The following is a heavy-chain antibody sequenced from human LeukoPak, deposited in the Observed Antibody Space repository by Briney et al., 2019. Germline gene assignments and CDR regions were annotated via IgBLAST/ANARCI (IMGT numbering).Heavy chain of an antibody. CDR1: GFTFSSYG. D-gene: IGHD5-12*01. V-gene: IGHV3-30*02. CDR3: AKDGYGGDPAYYFDY. CDR2: IWYGGSNK. Sequence: GGSLRLSCAASGFTFSSYGMHWVRQAPGKGLEWVAVIWYGGSNKYYADSVKGRFTISRDNSKNTLYLQMNSLRAEDTAVYYCAKDGYGGDPAYYFDYWGQGTLVTVSS. J-gene: IGHJ4*02.